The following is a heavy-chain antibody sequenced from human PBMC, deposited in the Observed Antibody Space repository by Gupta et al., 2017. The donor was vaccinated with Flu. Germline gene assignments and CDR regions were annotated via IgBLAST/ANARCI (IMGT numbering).Heavy chain of an antibody. Sequence: EVQLVESGGGLIHPGGSLRLSCAVSGLTVRSNYMSWVRQAPGKGLEWVSVIYTGGSAYYVDSMKGRFTISRDTSKNAVFLQMNSLRAEDTGVYYCVGDETGVAGTKYFQHWGQGTLVTVSS. J-gene: IGHJ1*01. CDR1: GLTVRSNY. V-gene: IGHV3-53*01. D-gene: IGHD6-19*01. CDR2: IYTGGSA. CDR3: VGDETGVAGTKYFQH.